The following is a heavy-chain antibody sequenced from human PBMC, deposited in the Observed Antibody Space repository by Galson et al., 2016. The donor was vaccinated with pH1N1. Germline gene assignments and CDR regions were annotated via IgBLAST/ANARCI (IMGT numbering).Heavy chain of an antibody. D-gene: IGHD5-12*01. Sequence: SLRLSCAASGFTFNSFWMSWVRQAPGKGLEWVANINQDGSDRNYVASVKGRFTISRDNPKNSLYLQMNSLRAEDTAVYYCARTGSDYDTYYFHYGMDVWGQGTLVTVSS. J-gene: IGHJ6*02. V-gene: IGHV3-7*01. CDR2: INQDGSDR. CDR3: ARTGSDYDTYYFHYGMDV. CDR1: GFTFNSFW.